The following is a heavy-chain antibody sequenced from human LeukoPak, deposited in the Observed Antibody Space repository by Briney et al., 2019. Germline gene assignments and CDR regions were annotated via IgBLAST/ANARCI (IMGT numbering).Heavy chain of an antibody. V-gene: IGHV3-74*01. D-gene: IGHD1-26*01. CDR1: GFTFSSYW. CDR3: ARGDGGSYGGRFDH. Sequence: GGSLRLSCAASGFTFSSYWMHWVRQAPGKGLVWVSRINSDGSGISYADSVKGRFTISRDNAKNTLYLQMNSLRAEDTTVYYCARGDGGSYGGRFDHWGQGTLVTVSS. J-gene: IGHJ4*02. CDR2: INSDGSGI.